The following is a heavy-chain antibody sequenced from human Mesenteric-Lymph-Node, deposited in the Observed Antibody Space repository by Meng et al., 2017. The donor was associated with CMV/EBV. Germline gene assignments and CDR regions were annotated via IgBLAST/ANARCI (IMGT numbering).Heavy chain of an antibody. CDR1: GFTFRSYD. J-gene: IGHJ3*02. Sequence: GGSLRLSCVASGFTFRSYDMHWVRQAPGKGLEWVAFIRSDGSTKYYADSVKGRFTVSRDNSKSTLSVQMNSLRAEDTAVYYCAKGSRTSCYGAVDIWGQGTVVTVSS. CDR2: IRSDGSTK. D-gene: IGHD2-2*01. CDR3: AKGSRTSCYGAVDI. V-gene: IGHV3-30*02.